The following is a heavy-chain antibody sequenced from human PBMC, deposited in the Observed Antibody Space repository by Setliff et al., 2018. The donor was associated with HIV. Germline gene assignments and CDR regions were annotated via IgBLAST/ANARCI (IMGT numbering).Heavy chain of an antibody. V-gene: IGHV4-4*09. J-gene: IGHJ5*02. Sequence: PSETLSLTCTVSGGSISSCYWSWIRQPPGKGLEWIGYINTSGTTNYNPSLKSRVTISVDTSKNQFSLKLSSVTAADTAVYFCARQTYYYDNSGHSWFDPWGQGTLVTVSS. CDR2: INTSGTT. CDR3: ARQTYYYDNSGHSWFDP. CDR1: GGSISSCY. D-gene: IGHD3-22*01.